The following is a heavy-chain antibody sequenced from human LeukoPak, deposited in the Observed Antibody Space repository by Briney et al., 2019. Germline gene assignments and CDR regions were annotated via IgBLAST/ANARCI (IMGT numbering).Heavy chain of an antibody. CDR2: IYDSGST. J-gene: IGHJ4*02. D-gene: IGHD6-19*01. CDR3: ARVSTYSSGWYGIDY. CDR1: GGSISSYY. V-gene: IGHV4-59*08. Sequence: SETLSLTCTVSGGSISSYYWSWIRQPPGKGLEWIGYIYDSGSTNYNPSLKSGVTISVDTSKNQFSLKLSSVTAADTAVYCCARVSTYSSGWYGIDYWGQGTLVTVSS.